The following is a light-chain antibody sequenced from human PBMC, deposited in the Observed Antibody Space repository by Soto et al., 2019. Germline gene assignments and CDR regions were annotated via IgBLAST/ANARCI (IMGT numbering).Light chain of an antibody. V-gene: IGLV2-14*01. J-gene: IGLJ1*01. CDR1: SSDVGGYDY. CDR3: SASTTTSTLI. CDR2: EVN. Sequence: QSVLTQPASVSGSPGQSVTISCTGTSSDVGGYDYVSWYQQHPGTAPKLMLYEVNNRPSGVSNRFSGSKSGNTASLIISGLQTEDEPDYYCSASTTTSTLIFGTGTKVTVL.